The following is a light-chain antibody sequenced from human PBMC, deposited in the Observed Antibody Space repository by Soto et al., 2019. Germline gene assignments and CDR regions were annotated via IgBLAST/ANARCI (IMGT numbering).Light chain of an antibody. CDR2: GAS. CDR3: QQYGSSPLT. J-gene: IGKJ1*01. CDR1: QSVSSIY. V-gene: IGKV3-20*01. Sequence: EIVLTQSPGTLSLSPGERATLSCRASQSVSSIYLAWYQQKPGQAPRLLIYGASSRATGIPDRFSGSGSGTDFTLTISRLETEDFAVYYCQQYGSSPLTFGQGTKVEI.